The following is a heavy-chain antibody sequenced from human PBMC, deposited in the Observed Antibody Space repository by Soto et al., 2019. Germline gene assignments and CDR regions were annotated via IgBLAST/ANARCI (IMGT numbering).Heavy chain of an antibody. CDR1: GGSISSYY. D-gene: IGHD2-2*01. Sequence: SETLSLTCTVSGGSISSYYWSWIRQPPGKGLEWIGYIYYSGSTNYNPSLKSRVTISVDTSKNQFSLKLSSVTAADTAVYYCARGVRPAARPRVGYYYYMDVWGKGTTVTVSS. CDR3: ARGVRPAARPRVGYYYYMDV. V-gene: IGHV4-59*01. CDR2: IYYSGST. J-gene: IGHJ6*03.